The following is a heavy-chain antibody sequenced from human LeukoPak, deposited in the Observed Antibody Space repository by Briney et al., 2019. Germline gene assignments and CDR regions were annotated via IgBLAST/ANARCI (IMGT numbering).Heavy chain of an antibody. CDR2: ISHTGST. V-gene: IGHV4-4*02. CDR3: ASSSLVVVVTYGFDI. J-gene: IGHJ3*02. D-gene: IGHD2-21*01. CDR1: NGPIISTKW. Sequence: KPSETLSLTCTVSNGPIISTKWWSWVRQPPGKGLEWIGEISHTGSTNYNPSFNSRVTMSVDKSKNQFSLNLKSVTAADTALYYCASSSLVVVVTYGFDIWGRGTAVTVSS.